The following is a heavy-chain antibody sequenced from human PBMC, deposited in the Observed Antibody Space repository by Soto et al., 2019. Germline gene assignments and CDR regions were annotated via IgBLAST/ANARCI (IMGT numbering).Heavy chain of an antibody. V-gene: IGHV3-30-3*01. Sequence: QVVVTESGGSVVQPGKSLRLSCVASGFTLNKFPTHWVRQAPGKGLEWVAIVSPDGNQKSYADSVQGRFSISRDNSKKTVYLQMNDLRREDTALYYCASQQQRLLGGVSSYWDHWGLRTLVIVSS. J-gene: IGHJ4*02. CDR1: GFTLNKFP. D-gene: IGHD3-16*01. CDR2: VSPDGNQK. CDR3: ASQQQRLLGGVSSYWDH.